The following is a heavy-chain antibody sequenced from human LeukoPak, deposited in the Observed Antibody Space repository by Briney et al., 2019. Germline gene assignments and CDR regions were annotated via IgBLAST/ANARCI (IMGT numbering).Heavy chain of an antibody. CDR2: IYTSGST. D-gene: IGHD4-17*01. CDR3: ARVVSRYGEHAFDI. Sequence: SETLSLTCTVSGGSISSYYWSWIRQPAGKGLEWIGRIYTSGSTNYNPSLKSRVTMSVDTSKNQFSLKLSSVTAADTAVYYCARVVSRYGEHAFDIWGQGTMVTVSS. V-gene: IGHV4-4*07. J-gene: IGHJ3*02. CDR1: GGSISSYY.